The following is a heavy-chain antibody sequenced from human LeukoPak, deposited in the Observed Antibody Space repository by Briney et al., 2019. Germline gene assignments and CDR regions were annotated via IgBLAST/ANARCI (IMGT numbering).Heavy chain of an antibody. V-gene: IGHV3-53*01. CDR2: IYSGGST. J-gene: IGHJ4*02. Sequence: PGGSLRLSCAASGFTVSSNYMSWVRQAPGKGLEWVSVIYSGGSTYYADSVKGRFTISRDNSKNTLYLQMNSLRAEDTAVYYCARDLWSSGIDYWGQGTLVTVSS. CDR1: GFTVSSNY. CDR3: ARDLWSSGIDY. D-gene: IGHD6-19*01.